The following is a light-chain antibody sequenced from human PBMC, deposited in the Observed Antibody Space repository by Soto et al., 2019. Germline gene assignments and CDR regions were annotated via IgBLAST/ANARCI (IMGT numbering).Light chain of an antibody. V-gene: IGKV3-15*01. Sequence: EIVMTQSPATLSVSPGERATLSCRASQSVSSNLAWYQQKPGQAPRLLIYGASTRATGVPARFSGSGPGTEFTLTISSLQSEDFAVYYCQEYNNWPPWTFGQGNKVDIK. CDR1: QSVSSN. J-gene: IGKJ1*01. CDR2: GAS. CDR3: QEYNNWPPWT.